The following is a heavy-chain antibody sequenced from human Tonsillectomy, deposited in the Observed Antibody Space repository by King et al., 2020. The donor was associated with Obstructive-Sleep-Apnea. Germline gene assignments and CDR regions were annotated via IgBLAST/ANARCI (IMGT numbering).Heavy chain of an antibody. CDR1: GFSFSTYG. CDR3: ARLRLTYGDLPL. V-gene: IGHV3-30-3*01. CDR2: MPDDRHNE. J-gene: IGHJ2*01. Sequence: VQLVESGGGVVQPGKSLRLSCAASGFSFSTYGLHWVRQAPGKGLEWVAGMPDDRHNEEYADSVKGRFTISRDNSKDTLYLQMNSLRHEDTAVYYCARLRLTYGDLPLWGRGTLVTVSS. D-gene: IGHD4-17*01.